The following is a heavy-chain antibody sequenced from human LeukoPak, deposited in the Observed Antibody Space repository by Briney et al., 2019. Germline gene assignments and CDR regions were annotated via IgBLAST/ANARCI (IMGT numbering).Heavy chain of an antibody. J-gene: IGHJ4*02. D-gene: IGHD3-22*01. Sequence: ASVKVSCKASGYTFTGYYMHWVRQAPGQGLEWMGWINPNSGGTIYVQKFQGRVTMTRDTSISTAYMELSRLRSDDTAVYYCARVGHYYDSSGQFDYWGQGTLVTVSS. CDR2: INPNSGGT. CDR1: GYTFTGYY. V-gene: IGHV1-2*02. CDR3: ARVGHYYDSSGQFDY.